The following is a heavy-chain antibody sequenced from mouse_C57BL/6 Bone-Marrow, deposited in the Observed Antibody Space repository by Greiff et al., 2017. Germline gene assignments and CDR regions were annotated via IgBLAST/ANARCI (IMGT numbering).Heavy chain of an antibody. V-gene: IGHV1-22*01. CDR1: GYTFTDYN. CDR2: SNPNNGGT. CDR3: ARGATVVFDY. D-gene: IGHD1-1*01. Sequence: EVQLQQSGPELVKPGASVKMSCKASGYTFTDYNMHWVKQSHGKSLEWIGYSNPNNGGTSYNQKFTGKATLTVNKTTSTAYMELSSLTSEDSAVYYCARGATVVFDYWDQGTTLTVTA. J-gene: IGHJ2*01.